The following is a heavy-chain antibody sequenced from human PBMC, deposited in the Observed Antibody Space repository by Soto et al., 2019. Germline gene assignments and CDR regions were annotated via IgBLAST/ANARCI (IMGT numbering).Heavy chain of an antibody. CDR2: ISSSSSYV. V-gene: IGHV3-21*01. CDR3: ARDAGRELPRGIDY. D-gene: IGHD1-26*01. J-gene: IGHJ4*02. Sequence: KPGGSLRLSCVASGLGLSGNTMKWVRQAPGKGLEWVSMISSSSSYVFYADSVKGRFTVSRDNAKNTLYLQMNNLRAEDTAMYFCARDAGRELPRGIDYWGRGTLVTVSS. CDR1: GLGLSGNT.